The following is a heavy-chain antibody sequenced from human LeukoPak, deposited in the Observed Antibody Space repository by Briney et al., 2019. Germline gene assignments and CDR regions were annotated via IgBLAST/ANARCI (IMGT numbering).Heavy chain of an antibody. J-gene: IGHJ4*02. CDR1: RFTFSSYE. CDR2: ISSSGSSI. CDR3: ARGATSSFFYFDF. V-gene: IGHV3-48*03. D-gene: IGHD2-2*01. Sequence: GGSLRLSCEVSRFTFSSYEMNWARQAPGRGLEWISYISSSGSSIVYADSVRGRFTVSRDNTKKSLYLQMHSLRAEDTAVYYCARGATSSFFYFDFWDQGTLVTVSS.